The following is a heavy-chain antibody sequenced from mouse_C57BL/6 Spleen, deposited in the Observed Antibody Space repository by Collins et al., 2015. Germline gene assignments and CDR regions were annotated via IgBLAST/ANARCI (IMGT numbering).Heavy chain of an antibody. D-gene: IGHD1-1*01. CDR1: GYTFTSYW. CDR2: IDPSDSET. CDR3: ARGVYYYGSWAY. V-gene: IGHV1-52*01. J-gene: IGHJ3*01. Sequence: QVQLQQPGAELVRPGSSVKLSCKASGYTFTSYWMHWVKQRPIQGLEWIGNIDPSDSETHYNQKFKDKATLTVDKSSSTAYMQLSSLTSEDSAVHYCARGVYYYGSWAYWGQGTLVTVSA.